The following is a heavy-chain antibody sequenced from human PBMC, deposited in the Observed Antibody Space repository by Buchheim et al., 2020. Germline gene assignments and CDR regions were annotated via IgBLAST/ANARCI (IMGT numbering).Heavy chain of an antibody. CDR3: ARVMTGYSSSWYYFDF. CDR2: IHHSGST. D-gene: IGHD6-13*01. J-gene: IGHJ4*02. V-gene: IGHV4-30-4*01. CDR1: GGSIGSDNYY. Sequence: QVQLQESGPGLVRPSQTLSLTCTVSGGSIGSDNYYWSWIRLSPEKGLEWIGYIHHSGSTFYNPSLRSQATILVDPSKNQFSLKLNSVTAADTAVYYCARVMTGYSSSWYYFDFWGQGTL.